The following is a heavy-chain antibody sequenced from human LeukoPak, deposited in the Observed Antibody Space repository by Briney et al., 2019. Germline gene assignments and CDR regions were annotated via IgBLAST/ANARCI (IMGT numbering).Heavy chain of an antibody. J-gene: IGHJ6*03. CDR3: TRQLGELFSGSPYYYYLDV. V-gene: IGHV3-23*01. Sequence: QAGGSLRLSCAASGFTFSDYYMSRTRQAPGKGLEWVSAISGSGGSTYYADSVKGRFTISRDNSKNTLYLQMNSLRAEDTAVYYCTRQLGELFSGSPYYYYLDVWGKGTTVTVSS. CDR2: ISGSGGST. D-gene: IGHD3-10*01. CDR1: GFTFSDYY.